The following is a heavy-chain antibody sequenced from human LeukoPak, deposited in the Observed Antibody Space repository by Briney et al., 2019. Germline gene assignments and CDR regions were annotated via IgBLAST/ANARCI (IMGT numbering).Heavy chain of an antibody. CDR1: GFTFSSYS. V-gene: IGHV3-21*04. Sequence: GGSLRLSCAASGFTFSSYSMNWVRQAPRKGLEWVSSISSSSSYIYYADSVKGRFTISRDNAKNSLYLQMNSLRAEDTAVYYCARDSPRGYGMDVWGQGTTVTVSS. J-gene: IGHJ6*02. CDR3: ARDSPRGYGMDV. CDR2: ISSSSSYI.